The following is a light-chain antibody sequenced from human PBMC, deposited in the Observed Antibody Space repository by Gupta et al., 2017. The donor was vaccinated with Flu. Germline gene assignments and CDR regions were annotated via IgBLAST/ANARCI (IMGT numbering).Light chain of an antibody. CDR1: QTVTEGY. CDR2: GVS. J-gene: IGKJ4*01. V-gene: IGKV3-20*01. Sequence: VMTRSPGTLYLSPGDRATLSCRASQTVTEGYLASYQQTPPQAPSLLIFGVSNRATGIPARFSGSGSGTDFTLTISRLQPEEFAVYYCQQHGGSPPITFGGGTKVEFK. CDR3: QQHGGSPPIT.